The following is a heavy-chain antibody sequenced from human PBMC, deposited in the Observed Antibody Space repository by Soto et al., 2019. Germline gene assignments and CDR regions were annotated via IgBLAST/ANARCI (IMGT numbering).Heavy chain of an antibody. V-gene: IGHV4-31*01. CDR3: TRSVTP. CDR1: GGSISSGGYY. J-gene: IGHJ5*02. D-gene: IGHD3-10*01. Sequence: QVQLQESGPGLVKPSQTLSLTCTVSGGSISSGGYYWSWILQHPGKGLEWIGYIYYSVSTYYNPSLKSSVTISVDTSKIQFSLKRSSVTSEDTAVYYCTRSVTPWGPGTLVTVSS. CDR2: IYYSVST.